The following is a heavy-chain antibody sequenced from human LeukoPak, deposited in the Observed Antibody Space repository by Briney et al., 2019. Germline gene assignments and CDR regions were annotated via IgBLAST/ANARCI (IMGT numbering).Heavy chain of an antibody. CDR2: IYYSGST. CDR1: GGSISSYY. Sequence: PSETLSLTCTVSGGSISSYYWSWIRQPPGKGLEWIGYIYYSGSTYNPSLKSRVTISVDTSKNQFSLKLSSVNAADTAVYYCARDSWYSSSWYWHNWFDPWGQGTLVTVSS. CDR3: ARDSWYSSSWYWHNWFDP. V-gene: IGHV4-59*01. J-gene: IGHJ5*02. D-gene: IGHD6-13*01.